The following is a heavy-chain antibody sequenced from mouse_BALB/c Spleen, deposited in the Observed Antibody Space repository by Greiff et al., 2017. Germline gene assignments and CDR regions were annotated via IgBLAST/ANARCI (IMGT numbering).Heavy chain of an antibody. CDR2: IYPGDGDT. CDR3: ARRTGTTLWYFDV. V-gene: IGHV1-87*01. Sequence: QVQLQQSGAELARPGASVKLSCKASGYTFTSYWMQWVKQRPGQGLEWIGAIYPGDGDTRYTQKFKGKATLTADKSSSTAYMQLSSLASEDSAVYYCARRTGTTLWYFDVWGAGTTVTVSS. D-gene: IGHD4-1*01. CDR1: GYTFTSYW. J-gene: IGHJ1*01.